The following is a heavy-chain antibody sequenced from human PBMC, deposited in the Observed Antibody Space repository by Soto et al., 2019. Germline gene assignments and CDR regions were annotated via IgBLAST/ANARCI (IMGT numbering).Heavy chain of an antibody. CDR1: GGSISSGGYS. J-gene: IGHJ4*02. V-gene: IGHV4-30-2*01. D-gene: IGHD2-15*01. CDR3: ARGQVVAAQH. CDR2: IYHSGST. Sequence: QLQLQESGSGLVKPSQTLSLTCAVSGGSISSGGYSWSWIRQPPGKGLEWIGYIYHSGSTYYNPSLKSRVTISVERSKNQFSLKLSAVSAAETAVYYCARGQVVAAQHWGQGTLVTVSS.